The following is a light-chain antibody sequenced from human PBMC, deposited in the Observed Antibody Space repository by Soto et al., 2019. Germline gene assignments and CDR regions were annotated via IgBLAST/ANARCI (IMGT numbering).Light chain of an antibody. V-gene: IGKV3-11*01. J-gene: IGKJ5*01. CDR2: DAS. CDR3: QQRSHWPT. Sequence: EIVLTQSPATLALSPGERATLSCRAGQSVSSYLAWYQQKPGQAPRLLIYDASNRATGIPARFSGSGSGTDFTLTISSLEPEDLAVYYCQQRSHWPTFGQGTRLEIK. CDR1: QSVSSY.